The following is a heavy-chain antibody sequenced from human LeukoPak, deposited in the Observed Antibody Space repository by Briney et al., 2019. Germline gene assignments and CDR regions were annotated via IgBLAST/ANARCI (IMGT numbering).Heavy chain of an antibody. CDR2: ISSSSSYI. D-gene: IGHD3-3*01. CDR3: ARCITIFGVVDYYMDV. Sequence: PGGSLRLSCAASGFTFSSYSMNWVRQAPGKGLEWVSSISSSSSYIYYADSVKGRFTISRDNAKNSLYLQMNSLRAEDTAVYYCARCITIFGVVDYYMDVRGKGTTVTVSS. CDR1: GFTFSSYS. V-gene: IGHV3-21*01. J-gene: IGHJ6*03.